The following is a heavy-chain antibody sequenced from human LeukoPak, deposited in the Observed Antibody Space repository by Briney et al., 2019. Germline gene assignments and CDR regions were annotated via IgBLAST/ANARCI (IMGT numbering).Heavy chain of an antibody. V-gene: IGHV3-53*01. CDR3: ARGGVYSSSWYFW. Sequence: GGSLRFSCAASGFTVSSNYMSWVRQAPGKGLEWVSVIYSGGSTYYADSVKGRFTISRDNSKNTLYLQMNSLRAEDTAVYYCARGGVYSSSWYFWWGRGTLVTVSS. D-gene: IGHD6-13*01. J-gene: IGHJ4*02. CDR2: IYSGGST. CDR1: GFTVSSNY.